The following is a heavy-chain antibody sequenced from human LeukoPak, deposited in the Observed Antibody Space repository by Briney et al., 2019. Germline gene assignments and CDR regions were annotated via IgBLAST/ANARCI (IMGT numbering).Heavy chain of an antibody. CDR1: GFTFSSYS. CDR3: ARVAYYDFWSGLIPHTYYMDV. D-gene: IGHD3-3*01. V-gene: IGHV3-48*01. Sequence: GGSLRLSCAASGFTFSSYSMNWVRQAPGKGLEWISYISAYNVIYYADSVKGRFTVSRDNAKNSLFLQMNSLRAEDTAIYYCARVAYYDFWSGLIPHTYYMDVWGKGTTVIVSS. CDR2: ISAYNVI. J-gene: IGHJ6*03.